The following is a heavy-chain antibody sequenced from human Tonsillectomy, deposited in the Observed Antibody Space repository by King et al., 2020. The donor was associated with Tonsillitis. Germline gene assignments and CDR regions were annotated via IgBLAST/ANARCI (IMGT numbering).Heavy chain of an antibody. CDR2: FYYSGNT. CDR1: GGSISSSPYY. Sequence: QLQESGPGLVKPSETLSLTCAVSGGSISSSPYYWGWIRQPPGKGLGWIGSFYYSGNTYYNPSLKSRVTISVDTSKNQFSLSLTSVTAADTAVYYCARDYGLNWGQGTLVTVSS. J-gene: IGHJ4*02. CDR3: ARDYGLN. V-gene: IGHV4-39*01. D-gene: IGHD4-17*01.